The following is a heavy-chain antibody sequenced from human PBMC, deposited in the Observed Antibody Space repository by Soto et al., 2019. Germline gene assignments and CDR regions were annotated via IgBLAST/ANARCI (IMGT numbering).Heavy chain of an antibody. CDR1: GRSISAFY. CDR2: IYSNGNT. Sequence: TLSLTCTASGRSISAFYWILIRQPPGKGLEWIGYIYSNGNTNYLPCLKSRVTISVDSSKNQFSLKLSSVTAADTAVYFCARDPTMVRGVSGYLYYYGMDVWGQGTTVTVSS. J-gene: IGHJ6*02. D-gene: IGHD3-10*01. CDR3: ARDPTMVRGVSGYLYYYGMDV. V-gene: IGHV4-59*01.